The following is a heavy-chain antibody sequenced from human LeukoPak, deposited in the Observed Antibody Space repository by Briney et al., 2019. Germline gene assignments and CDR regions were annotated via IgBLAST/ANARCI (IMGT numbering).Heavy chain of an antibody. D-gene: IGHD1-26*01. CDR3: ARDWDAMNNCFDP. V-gene: IGHV1-18*01. CDR2: ISTNSDIR. J-gene: IGHJ5*02. Sequence: ASVTVSFKASGYAFTNYGISWVRQAPGQGREWMGWISTNSDIRTYTQIWRGIFTMTTDTATTTAYMELNNLTFDDTAVYYCARDWDAMNNCFDPWGEGTPVTVSS. CDR1: GYAFTNYG.